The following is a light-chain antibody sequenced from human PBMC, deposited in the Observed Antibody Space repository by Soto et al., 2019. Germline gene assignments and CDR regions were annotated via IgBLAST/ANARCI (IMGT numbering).Light chain of an antibody. CDR2: SAS. J-gene: IGKJ4*01. V-gene: IGKV1-12*01. CDR3: QQANSFPLT. Sequence: DIQMTQSPSSVSASVGDRVTITCRASQGISYWLAWYQQKPGKVPKLLIYSASSSQSGVPSRFSGSGSGTDFTLTISSLQPEDFATYYCQQANSFPLTFGGGTKVEIK. CDR1: QGISYW.